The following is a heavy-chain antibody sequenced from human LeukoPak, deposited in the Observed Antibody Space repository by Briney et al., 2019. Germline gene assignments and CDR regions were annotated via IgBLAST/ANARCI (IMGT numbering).Heavy chain of an antibody. J-gene: IGHJ4*02. CDR3: AKGDTAMFKGAFDS. V-gene: IGHV3-30*18. CDR2: ISYDGSNK. CDR1: GFTFSTYG. D-gene: IGHD5-18*01. Sequence: PGGSLRLSCAASGFTFSTYGMHWVRQAVGKGLEWVAVISYDGSNKYYADSVKGRFTISRDNSKNTLYLQMNSLRAEDTAVYYCAKGDTAMFKGAFDSWGQGALVTVSS.